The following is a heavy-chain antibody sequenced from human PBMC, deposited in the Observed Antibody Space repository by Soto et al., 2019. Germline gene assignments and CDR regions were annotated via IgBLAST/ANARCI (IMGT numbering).Heavy chain of an antibody. CDR2: IKEDGSDT. CDR1: GFTFSSHW. Sequence: EVQLVESGGGLVQPGGSLRLSCTASGFTFSSHWMTWVRQAPGKXXEXVANIKEDGSDTYHVDSVKGRFTISRDNAKXTXXXXXXXXXXXXXXXXXXXXXXXXXXXXXAFDVWGQGTIVTVSS. CDR3: XXXXXXXXXXXAFDV. V-gene: IGHV3-7*01. J-gene: IGHJ3*01.